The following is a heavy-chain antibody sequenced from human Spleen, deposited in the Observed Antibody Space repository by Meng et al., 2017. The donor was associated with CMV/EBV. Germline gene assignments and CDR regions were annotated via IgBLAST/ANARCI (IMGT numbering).Heavy chain of an antibody. D-gene: IGHD3-3*01. CDR3: ARGGERNTILGY. CDR1: GGSIKPYF. Sequence: VQLQGSGPGLVKPSETLSLTCSVCGGSIKPYFWNWIRQPPGKGLGWIGYFYNSGNIDYNSSLKSRATISIDTSKNQFSLKLRSVTPADTAVYYCARGGERNTILGYWGQGTLVTVSS. J-gene: IGHJ4*02. CDR2: FYNSGNI. V-gene: IGHV4-59*01.